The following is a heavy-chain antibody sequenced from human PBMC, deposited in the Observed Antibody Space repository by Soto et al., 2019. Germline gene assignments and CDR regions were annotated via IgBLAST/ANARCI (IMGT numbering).Heavy chain of an antibody. D-gene: IGHD3-10*01. J-gene: IGHJ4*02. CDR2: IWYDGSNK. Sequence: PGGFLRLCYAASGFTFSSYGMHWVRQAPGKGLEWVAVIWYDGSNKYYADSVKGRFTISRDNSKNTLYLQMNSLRAEDTAVYYCARDRYGSGSPRAFDYWGQGTLVTVSS. CDR1: GFTFSSYG. CDR3: ARDRYGSGSPRAFDY. V-gene: IGHV3-33*01.